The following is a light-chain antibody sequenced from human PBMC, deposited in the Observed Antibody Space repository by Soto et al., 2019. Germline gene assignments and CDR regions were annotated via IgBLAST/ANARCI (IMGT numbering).Light chain of an antibody. J-gene: IGLJ1*01. Sequence: QSALTQPRSVSGSPGQSVTISCTGTSSDVGGYNYVSWYQQHPGKAPKLMIYDVSKRPSGVPDRFSGSKSGNTASLTISGLQAEDEAYYYCCSYAGSYPLFGTGTKLTVL. CDR2: DVS. V-gene: IGLV2-11*01. CDR3: CSYAGSYPL. CDR1: SSDVGGYNY.